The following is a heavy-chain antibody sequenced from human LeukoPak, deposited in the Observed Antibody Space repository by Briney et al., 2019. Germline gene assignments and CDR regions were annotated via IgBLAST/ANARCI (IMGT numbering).Heavy chain of an antibody. J-gene: IGHJ4*02. Sequence: PSETLSLTCTVSGVSISTYYWSWIRQPPGKRLEWIGYIYYIGSTNYDPSLNNRVTISIDRSRNQFSLKLNSVTPADTAVYYCARAPEVGSNWSHYFAHWGRGALVTVSS. CDR2: IYYIGST. V-gene: IGHV4-59*01. D-gene: IGHD6-13*01. CDR1: GVSISTYY. CDR3: ARAPEVGSNWSHYFAH.